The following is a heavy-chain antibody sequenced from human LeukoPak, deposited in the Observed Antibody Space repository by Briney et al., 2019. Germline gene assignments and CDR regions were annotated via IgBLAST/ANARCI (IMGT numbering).Heavy chain of an antibody. CDR1: GFNFSDYY. V-gene: IGHV3-11*01. D-gene: IGHD6-19*01. CDR3: ARPRQQQWLGTVEYFQH. Sequence: GGSLRLSCAASGFNFSDYYMSWIRQAPGKGLEWVSYISSSGSTIYYADSVKGRFTISRDNAKNSLYLQMNSLRAEDTAVYYCARPRQQQWLGTVEYFQHWGQGTLVTVSS. J-gene: IGHJ1*01. CDR2: ISSSGSTI.